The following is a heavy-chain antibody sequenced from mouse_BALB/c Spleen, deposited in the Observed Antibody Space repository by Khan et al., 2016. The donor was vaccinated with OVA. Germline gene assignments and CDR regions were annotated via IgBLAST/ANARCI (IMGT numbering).Heavy chain of an antibody. D-gene: IGHD1-2*01. CDR1: GYIFTDYY. V-gene: IGHV1-77*01. J-gene: IGHJ3*01. Sequence: QVQLQQSGAELARPGASVKLSCKASGYIFTDYYINWVKQRTGQGLEWIGEISPGSGDTYYNERFKGKATLPADKSSSTAYMQLSSLTSEASAVYFCARRNYFGYTVAYWGQGTLVTVSA. CDR2: ISPGSGDT. CDR3: ARRNYFGYTVAY.